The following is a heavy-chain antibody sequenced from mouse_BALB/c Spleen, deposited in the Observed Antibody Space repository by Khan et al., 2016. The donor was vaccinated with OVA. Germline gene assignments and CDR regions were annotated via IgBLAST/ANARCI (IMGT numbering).Heavy chain of an antibody. Sequence: EVQLVESGPGLVKPSQSLSLTCTVTGYSITSDYAWHWIRQFPGNKLEWMGYISYSGRTSYNPSLKSRISVTRDTSKNQFFLQLNSVTTEDTATYYCAMGRTYWGQGTLVTVSA. CDR2: ISYSGRT. CDR1: GYSITSDYA. D-gene: IGHD4-1*01. J-gene: IGHJ3*01. V-gene: IGHV3-2*02. CDR3: AMGRTY.